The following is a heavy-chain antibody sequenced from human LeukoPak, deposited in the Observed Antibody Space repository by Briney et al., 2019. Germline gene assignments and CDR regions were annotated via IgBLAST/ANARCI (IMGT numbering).Heavy chain of an antibody. V-gene: IGHV1-69*05. CDR3: ARGHDYDFWSGHTPLDV. CDR1: GGTFSSYA. D-gene: IGHD3-3*01. CDR2: IIPIFGTA. J-gene: IGHJ6*04. Sequence: SVKVSCKASGGTFSSYAISWVRRAPGQGLEWMGGIIPIFGTANYAQKFQGRVTITTDESTSTAYMELSSLRSEDTAVYYCARGHDYDFWSGHTPLDVWGKGTTVTVSS.